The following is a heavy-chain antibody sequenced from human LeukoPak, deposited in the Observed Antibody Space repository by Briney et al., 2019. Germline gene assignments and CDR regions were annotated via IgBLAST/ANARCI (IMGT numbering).Heavy chain of an antibody. D-gene: IGHD5-24*01. CDR1: GFTFSSYG. J-gene: IGHJ3*02. CDR2: IRYDGSNK. CDR3: ARGTRDGYYLFDAFDI. Sequence: GGSLRLSCAASGFTFSSYGMHWVRQAPGKGLEWVAFIRYDGSNKYYADSVKGRFTISRDNSKNTLYLQMNRLRAEDTAVYYCARGTRDGYYLFDAFDIWGQGTMVTVSS. V-gene: IGHV3-30*02.